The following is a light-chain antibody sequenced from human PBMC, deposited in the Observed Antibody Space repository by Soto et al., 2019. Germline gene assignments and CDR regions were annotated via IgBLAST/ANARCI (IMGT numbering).Light chain of an antibody. J-gene: IGKJ1*01. V-gene: IGKV3-20*01. CDR2: GAS. CDR3: QQYGFSLWT. Sequence: EIVLTQSPGTLSLSPGERATLSCRASQTVSSSYLAWYQQKPGQTPRLLIYGASRRATGIPDRFGGSGSGTDFTLIISRLEPEDFAVYYCQQYGFSLWTFGQGTKVDIK. CDR1: QTVSSSY.